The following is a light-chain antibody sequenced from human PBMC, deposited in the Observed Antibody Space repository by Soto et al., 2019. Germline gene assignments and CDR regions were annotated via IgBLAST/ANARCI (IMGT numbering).Light chain of an antibody. CDR3: AAWDDSLRAVV. Sequence: QSALTQSPSESATPGQRVTISGSGSGSNIGTHAVNWYQQVPGTAPTLLIFRNHQRPSGVPDRFSGSKSGTSASLAISGPQSEDEADYYCAAWDDSLRAVVFGGGTKLTVL. CDR2: RNH. CDR1: GSNIGTHA. V-gene: IGLV1-44*01. J-gene: IGLJ2*01.